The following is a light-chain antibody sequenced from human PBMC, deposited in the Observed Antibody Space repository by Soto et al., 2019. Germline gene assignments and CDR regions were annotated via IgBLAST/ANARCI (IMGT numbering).Light chain of an antibody. CDR3: QQYSISQNT. J-gene: IGKJ2*01. CDR1: QRVDSSH. V-gene: IGKV3D-20*02. CDR2: EAS. Sequence: EIVMTQAPATWSLSAGEKAILSCRASQRVDSSHLAWYQQRPGQAPRLLIYEASTRVTGIPDRISGSGSGTDFSLTISGLKPEDFAVYYCQQYSISQNTFGQGTNLEIK.